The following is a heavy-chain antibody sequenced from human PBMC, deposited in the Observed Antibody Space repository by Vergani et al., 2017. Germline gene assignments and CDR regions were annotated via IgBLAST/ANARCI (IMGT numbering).Heavy chain of an antibody. D-gene: IGHD4-17*01. CDR1: GYSIGSGFY. CDR3: ARETNYGDYYFDY. J-gene: IGHJ4*02. CDR2: IHNRGKT. V-gene: IGHV4-38-2*02. Sequence: QVRLEESGPGLVKPSETLSLTCSVSGYSIGSGFYWAWIRQSPGEGLQWLTSIHNRGKTYHNPSLKSRVSVSLDTSKNRFSLNLTSVTATDTAVYYCARETNYGDYYFDYWGQGILVTVSS.